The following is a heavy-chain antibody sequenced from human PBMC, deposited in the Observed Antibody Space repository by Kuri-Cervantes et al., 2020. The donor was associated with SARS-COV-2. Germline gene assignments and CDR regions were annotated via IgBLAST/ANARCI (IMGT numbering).Heavy chain of an antibody. CDR3: ARSGWYSRGVTHFYMDA. CDR1: GGSISSYY. CDR2: IYYSGST. D-gene: IGHD6-19*01. J-gene: IGHJ6*03. V-gene: IGHV4-59*01. Sequence: SETLSLTCTVSGGSISSYYWSWIRQPPGKGLEWIGYIYYSGSTNYNPSLKSRVTISVDTSKNQFSLKLSSVTAADTALYFCARSGWYSRGVTHFYMDAWGKGTMVTVSS.